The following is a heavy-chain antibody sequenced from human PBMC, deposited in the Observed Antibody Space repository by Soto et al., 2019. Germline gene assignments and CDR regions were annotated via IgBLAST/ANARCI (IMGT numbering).Heavy chain of an antibody. CDR3: ARVGPPLDY. J-gene: IGHJ4*02. Sequence: PGGSLRLSCEASGFTFRNYKMNWVRQAPGKGLEWVSYISSSSTTIYYADSVKGRFTIFRDNAKNSLYLQMNSLRADDTAVYYCARVGPPLDYWGQGTLVTVSS. CDR2: ISSSSTTI. V-gene: IGHV3-48*01. CDR1: GFTFRNYK.